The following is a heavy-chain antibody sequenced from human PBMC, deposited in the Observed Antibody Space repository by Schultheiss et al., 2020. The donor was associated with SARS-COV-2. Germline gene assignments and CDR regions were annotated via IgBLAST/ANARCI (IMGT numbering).Heavy chain of an antibody. CDR2: ITPDGGST. V-gene: IGHV3-74*01. J-gene: IGHJ4*02. CDR3: ARDLGGIAGY. CDR1: GFTFSSYA. D-gene: IGHD6-13*01. Sequence: GGSLRLSCSASGFTFSSYAMHWVRQAPGKGLVWVSRITPDGGSTDYADSVRGRFTITRDNAKNTLYLQMNGLRAEDTAVYYCARDLGGIAGYWGQGTLVTVSS.